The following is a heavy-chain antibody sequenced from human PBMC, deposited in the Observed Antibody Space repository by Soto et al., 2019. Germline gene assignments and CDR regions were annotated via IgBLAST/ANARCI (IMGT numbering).Heavy chain of an antibody. D-gene: IGHD2-21*02. Sequence: QVQLVQSGAEVKKPGASVKVSCKASGYTFTSYAMHWVRQAPGQRIEWMVWINAGNGNTKYSQKFQGRVTITRDTSASTAYMELSSLRSEDTAVYYCARLGCGGDCSLYNWFDPWGQGTLVTVSS. CDR1: GYTFTSYA. J-gene: IGHJ5*02. V-gene: IGHV1-3*01. CDR2: INAGNGNT. CDR3: ARLGCGGDCSLYNWFDP.